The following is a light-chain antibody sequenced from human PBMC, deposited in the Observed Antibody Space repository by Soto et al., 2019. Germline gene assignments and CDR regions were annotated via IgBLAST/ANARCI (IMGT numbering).Light chain of an antibody. CDR2: WAS. Sequence: DIVMTQPPDSLAVSLGERATINCKSSQSVLFSSNNKNYLAWYQQKPGQSPKLLIYWASTRESGVPDRFSGSGSGTDFTLTISSLQAADVAVYFCQQYYSPPCTFGPGTKGDIK. J-gene: IGKJ1*01. CDR3: QQYYSPPCT. V-gene: IGKV4-1*01. CDR1: QSVLFSSNNKNY.